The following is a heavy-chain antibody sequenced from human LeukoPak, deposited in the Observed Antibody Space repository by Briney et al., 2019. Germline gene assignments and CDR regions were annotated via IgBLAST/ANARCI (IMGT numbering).Heavy chain of an antibody. CDR2: INPNSGGT. D-gene: IGHD3-10*01. J-gene: IGHJ4*02. CDR1: GYTFTGYY. CDR3: ARSRSSRKGYYGSGSYYKDY. V-gene: IGHV1-2*02. Sequence: ASVKVSCKASGYTFTGYYMHWVRQAPGQGLEWMGWINPNSGGTNYAQKFQGRVTMTRDTSISTAYMELSRLRSDDTAVYYCARSRSSRKGYYGSGSYYKDYWGQGTLVTVSS.